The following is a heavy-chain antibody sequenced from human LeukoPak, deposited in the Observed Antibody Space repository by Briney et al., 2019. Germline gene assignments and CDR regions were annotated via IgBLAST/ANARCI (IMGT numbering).Heavy chain of an antibody. Sequence: SEPLSLPCTVSGGSISSGGYYWSWIRQHPGKGLEWIGYIYYSGSTNYNPSLKSRVTISVDTSKNQFSLKLSSVTAADTAVYYCARGGYYTPPMGWGQGTLVTVSS. D-gene: IGHD3-3*01. CDR3: ARGGYYTPPMG. CDR2: IYYSGST. V-gene: IGHV4-61*08. CDR1: GGSISSGGYY. J-gene: IGHJ4*02.